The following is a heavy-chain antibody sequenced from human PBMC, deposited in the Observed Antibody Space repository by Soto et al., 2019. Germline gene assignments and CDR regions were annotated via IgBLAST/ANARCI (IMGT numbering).Heavy chain of an antibody. J-gene: IGHJ5*02. Sequence: QVQLVQSGAEVKKPGSSVKVSCKASGGTFSSYAISWVRQAPGQGLEWMGGIIPIFGTANYAQKFQGRVXIXAXXSTSTAYMELSSLRSEDTAVYYCARAGRYSETTGSWGQGTLVTVSS. V-gene: IGHV1-69*12. D-gene: IGHD2-15*01. CDR3: ARAGRYSETTGS. CDR2: IIPIFGTA. CDR1: GGTFSSYA.